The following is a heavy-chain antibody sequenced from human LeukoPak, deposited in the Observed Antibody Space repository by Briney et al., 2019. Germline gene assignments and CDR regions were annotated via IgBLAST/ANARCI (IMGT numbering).Heavy chain of an antibody. Sequence: ASETLSLTCTVSGGSISSYYWSWIRQPPGKGLEWIGYIYFSGSTNYNPSLKSRVTISVDTSKNQFSLKLSSVTAADTAVYYCARDTVIAAAGPSRRMYYFDYWGQGTLVTVSS. V-gene: IGHV4-59*01. CDR2: IYFSGST. D-gene: IGHD6-13*01. CDR1: GGSISSYY. CDR3: ARDTVIAAAGPSRRMYYFDY. J-gene: IGHJ4*02.